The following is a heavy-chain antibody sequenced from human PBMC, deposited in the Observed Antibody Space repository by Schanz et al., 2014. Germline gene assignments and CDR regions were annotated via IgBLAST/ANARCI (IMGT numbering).Heavy chain of an antibody. J-gene: IGHJ6*02. V-gene: IGHV1-18*01. CDR3: ARAKRFGDMDV. CDR1: GYTFISYG. CDR2: ISPYNGNT. Sequence: QVQVIQSGPEVKKPGASVKVSCKASGYTFISYGIKWVRQARGQGLEWMGWISPYNGNTNYAPKVQGRVTVTTDTSTSTAYMELRNLRSDDTAVYYCARAKRFGDMDVWGQGTTVTVSS. D-gene: IGHD3-10*01.